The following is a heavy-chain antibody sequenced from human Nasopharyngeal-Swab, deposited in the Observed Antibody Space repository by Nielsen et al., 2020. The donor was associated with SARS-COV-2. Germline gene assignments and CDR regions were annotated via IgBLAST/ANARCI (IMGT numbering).Heavy chain of an antibody. J-gene: IGHJ6*04. Sequence: GESLKISCAASGFTFSSYWMSWVRQAPGKGLEWVANIKQDGSEKYYVDSVKGRFTISRDNAKNSLYLQMNSLRAEDTAVYYCAKSIVVVPAAIGAGVPDVWGKGTTVTVSS. D-gene: IGHD2-2*01. V-gene: IGHV3-7*01. CDR2: IKQDGSEK. CDR3: AKSIVVVPAAIGAGVPDV. CDR1: GFTFSSYW.